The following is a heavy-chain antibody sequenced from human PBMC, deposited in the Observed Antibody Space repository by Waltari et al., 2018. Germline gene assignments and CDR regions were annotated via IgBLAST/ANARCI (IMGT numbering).Heavy chain of an antibody. CDR3: ARVWSSSSGVRYMDV. CDR1: GGSISSYY. J-gene: IGHJ6*04. D-gene: IGHD6-6*01. CDR2: IYNSGST. Sequence: QVQLQESGPGLVKPSETLSLTCTVSGGSISSYYLSWIRQPPGKGLEWIGYIYNSGSTNNNPSLKSRVTISVDTSKNQFSLNLSSVTAADTAVYYCARVWSSSSGVRYMDVWGKGTTVTVSS. V-gene: IGHV4-59*01.